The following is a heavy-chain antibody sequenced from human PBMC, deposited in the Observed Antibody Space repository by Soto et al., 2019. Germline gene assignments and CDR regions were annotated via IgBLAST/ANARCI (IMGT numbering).Heavy chain of an antibody. CDR2: INPSTGST. V-gene: IGHV1-46*01. Sequence: QVQLVQSGAEVKKPGASVKVSCKASGYTFSNYYMHWVRQAPGQGLEWMGIINPSTGSTTYAQNFQGRVTMTRDTSTSTGYVELSSLRSEDTAVYYCARVAGRFWYFDLWGRGTLVTVSS. J-gene: IGHJ2*01. CDR1: GYTFSNYY. CDR3: ARVAGRFWYFDL.